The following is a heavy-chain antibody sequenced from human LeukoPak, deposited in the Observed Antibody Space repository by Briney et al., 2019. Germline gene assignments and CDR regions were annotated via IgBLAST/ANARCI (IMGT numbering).Heavy chain of an antibody. Sequence: PGGSLILSCAVSGFTFSSYWMSWVRQAPGKGLEWVANIKQDGSEKNYVDSVKGRFTISRDNAKNSLYLQMNSLRAEDTAVYYCASGGQIWISWGQGTLVTVSS. CDR3: ASGGQIWIS. V-gene: IGHV3-7*01. CDR2: IKQDGSEK. D-gene: IGHD5-18*01. J-gene: IGHJ5*02. CDR1: GFTFSSYW.